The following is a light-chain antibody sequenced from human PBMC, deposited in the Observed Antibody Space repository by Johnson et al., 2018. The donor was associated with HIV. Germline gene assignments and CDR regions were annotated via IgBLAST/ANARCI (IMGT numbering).Light chain of an antibody. CDR3: GTWDSSLSAYV. V-gene: IGLV1-51*02. Sequence: QSMLTQPPSVSAAPGQKVTISCSGSSSNIGNNYVSWYQQLPGTAPKLLIYENNKRPSGIPDRFSGSKSGTSATLGITGLQTGDEADYYCGTWDSSLSAYVFGTGTKCTVL. J-gene: IGLJ1*01. CDR2: ENN. CDR1: SSNIGNNY.